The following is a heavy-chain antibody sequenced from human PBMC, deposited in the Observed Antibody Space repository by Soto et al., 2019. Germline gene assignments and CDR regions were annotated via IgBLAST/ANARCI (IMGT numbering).Heavy chain of an antibody. CDR1: GGSITNTDW. CDR3: ASRGSSGPF. J-gene: IGHJ4*02. V-gene: IGHV4-4*02. D-gene: IGHD3-22*01. CDR2: ISLSGNT. Sequence: QVQLQESGPGLVKPSGTLSLTCAVSGGSITNTDWWTWVRQPPGMGLECVGDISLSGNTNYNPSLEGRAAISLDKSRNQFSPILNSVTAADTAVYYCASRGSSGPFWGQGPLVTVSS.